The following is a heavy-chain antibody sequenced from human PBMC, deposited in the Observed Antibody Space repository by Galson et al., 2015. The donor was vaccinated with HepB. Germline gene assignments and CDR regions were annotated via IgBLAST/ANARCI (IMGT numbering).Heavy chain of an antibody. Sequence: SVKVSCKVSGYTLTELFMHWVRQAPGKGLEWMGGFDPEDGETIYAQKFQGRVTMTEDIFTDTAFMELSGLRSEDTAVYYCATVRLSEYYYDRAFDYWGQGTLVTVSS. V-gene: IGHV1-24*01. CDR1: GYTLTELF. CDR3: ATVRLSEYYYDRAFDY. D-gene: IGHD3-22*01. CDR2: FDPEDGET. J-gene: IGHJ4*02.